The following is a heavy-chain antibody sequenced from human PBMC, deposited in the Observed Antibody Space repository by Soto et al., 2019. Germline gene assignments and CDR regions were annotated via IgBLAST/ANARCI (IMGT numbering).Heavy chain of an antibody. CDR2: INPNSGGT. CDR3: ARGYFDY. CDR1: GYTFTGYY. Sequence: ASVKVSCKTSGYTFTGYYIHWVRQAPGQGLELMGWINPNSGGTNYAQKFQGRVTMTRDTSISTAYMEVSSLRSDDTAVYFCARGYFDYWGQGTLVTVYS. J-gene: IGHJ4*02. V-gene: IGHV1-2*02.